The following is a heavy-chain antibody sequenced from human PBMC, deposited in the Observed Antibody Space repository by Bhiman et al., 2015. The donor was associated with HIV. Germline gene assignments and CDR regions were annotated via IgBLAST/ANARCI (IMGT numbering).Heavy chain of an antibody. CDR1: GFTFSSFA. J-gene: IGHJ6*01. Sequence: QVQLVESGGGVVQPGRSLRLSCAASGFTFSSFAMHWVRQAPGKGLEWVAIISYDGSNEYYADSVKGRFTISRDNSKNTLYLQMNSLRAEDTAVYYCARGRRSSEGSSWYFYYY. D-gene: IGHD6-13*01. CDR2: ISYDGSNE. CDR3: ARGRRSSEGSSWYFYYY. V-gene: IGHV3-30*04.